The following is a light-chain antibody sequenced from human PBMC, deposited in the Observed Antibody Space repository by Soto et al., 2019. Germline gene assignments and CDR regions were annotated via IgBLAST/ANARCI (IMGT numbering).Light chain of an antibody. CDR3: QQSYSTHLYT. J-gene: IGKJ2*01. V-gene: IGKV3-11*01. Sequence: ETVLTQSPARLSLSPGERATLSCRAGQSVSDYLAWYQQKPGQPPRLLFFDASNRVTGVPARFSAGGSGTDFTLTISSLQPEDFATYYCQQSYSTHLYTFGQGTKLEIK. CDR2: DAS. CDR1: QSVSDY.